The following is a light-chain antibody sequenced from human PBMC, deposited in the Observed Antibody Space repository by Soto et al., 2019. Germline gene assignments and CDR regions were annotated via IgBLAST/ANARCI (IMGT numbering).Light chain of an antibody. CDR2: GAS. CDR1: QTIRKS. CDR3: QQSYSTPWT. J-gene: IGKJ1*01. V-gene: IGKV1-39*01. Sequence: DIQMTQSPSSLSASIGDRVTITCRASQTIRKSLNWYQQKAETAPKLLIFGASSLQSGVPSRFSASGSGTEFTLTINGLQPEDFATYHCQQSYSTPWTFGQGTKVDIK.